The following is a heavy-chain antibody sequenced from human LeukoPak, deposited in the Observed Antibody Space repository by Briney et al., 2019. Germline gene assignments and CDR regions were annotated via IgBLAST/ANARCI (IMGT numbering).Heavy chain of an antibody. V-gene: IGHV3-11*01. CDR1: GFTFSDYY. J-gene: IGHJ3*02. CDR3: AKDLFLTRIYGDYVFETDAFDI. Sequence: GGSLRLSCAASGFTFSDYYMSWIRQAPGKGLEWASYISSSGSTIYYADSVKGRFTISRDNAKNSLYLQMNSLRAEDTAVYYCAKDLFLTRIYGDYVFETDAFDIWGQGTMVTVSS. CDR2: ISSSGSTI. D-gene: IGHD4-17*01.